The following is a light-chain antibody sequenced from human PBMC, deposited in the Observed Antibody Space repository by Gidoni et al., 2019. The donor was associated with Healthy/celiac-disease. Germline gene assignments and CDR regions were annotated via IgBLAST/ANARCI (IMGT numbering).Light chain of an antibody. CDR1: SGINVGTYR. CDR2: YKSDSDK. J-gene: IGLJ3*02. Sequence: QAVLTQPASLSASPGASASLTSTLRSGINVGTYRIYWYQQKLGSPPQHLLRYKSDSDKQQGSGVPSRFSGSKDASANAGILLISGLQSEDEADYYCMIWHSSAWVFGGGTKLTVL. CDR3: MIWHSSAWV. V-gene: IGLV5-45*01.